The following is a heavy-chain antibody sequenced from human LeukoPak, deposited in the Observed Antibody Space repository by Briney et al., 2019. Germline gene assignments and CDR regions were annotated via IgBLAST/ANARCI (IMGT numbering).Heavy chain of an antibody. J-gene: IGHJ4*02. CDR2: ISASGGST. D-gene: IGHD2-2*01. V-gene: IGHV3-23*01. CDR1: GFTFSSYA. Sequence: GSLRLSFAASGFTFSSYAMSWVRQAPGKGLEWVSAISASGGSTYYADSVKGRFTISRDNSQNTLYLQVNSLRAEDTAVYYCAKGLVPAAIRVVDYWGQGTLVTVSS. CDR3: AKGLVPAAIRVVDY.